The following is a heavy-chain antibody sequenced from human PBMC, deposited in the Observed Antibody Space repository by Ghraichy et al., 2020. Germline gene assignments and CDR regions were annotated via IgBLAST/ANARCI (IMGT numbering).Heavy chain of an antibody. CDR2: INHSGST. V-gene: IGHV4-34*01. J-gene: IGHJ5*02. D-gene: IGHD3-3*01. CDR1: GGSFSGYY. CDR3: AREDTIFGVS. Sequence: SETLSLTCAAYGGSFSGYYWSWIRQPPGKGLEWIGEINHSGSTNYNPSPKSGVPTSVDTSKNQSSLMLSPVIAADTAVYYCAREDTIFGVSWGQGTLVTVS.